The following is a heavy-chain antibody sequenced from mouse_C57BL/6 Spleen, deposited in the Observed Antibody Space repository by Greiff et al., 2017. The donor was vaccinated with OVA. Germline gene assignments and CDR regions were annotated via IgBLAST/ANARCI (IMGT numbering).Heavy chain of an antibody. CDR3: ARWDYGSGAWFAY. D-gene: IGHD1-1*01. J-gene: IGHJ3*01. V-gene: IGHV1-53*01. CDR1: GYTFTSYW. Sequence: QVHVKQPGTELVKPGASVKLSCKASGYTFTSYWMHWVKQRPGQGLEWLGNLNPSNGGTNYNEKFKSKAPLTVDKSSSTAYMQLSSLTAEDSAVYYCARWDYGSGAWFAYWGQGTLVTVSA. CDR2: LNPSNGGT.